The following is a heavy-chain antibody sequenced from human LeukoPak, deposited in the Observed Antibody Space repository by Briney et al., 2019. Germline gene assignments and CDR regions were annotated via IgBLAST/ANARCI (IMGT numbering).Heavy chain of an antibody. CDR2: ISYDGSNK. CDR3: AKDLGVQWRLPYYSDY. J-gene: IGHJ4*02. CDR1: GFTFSIYG. V-gene: IGHV3-30*18. D-gene: IGHD3-3*01. Sequence: GGSLRLSCAASGFTFSIYGMHWVRQAPGQGLEWVAVISYDGSNKYYADSVKGRFTISRDNSKNTLYLQMNSLRGEDTAVYYCAKDLGVQWRLPYYSDYWGQGTLVTVSS.